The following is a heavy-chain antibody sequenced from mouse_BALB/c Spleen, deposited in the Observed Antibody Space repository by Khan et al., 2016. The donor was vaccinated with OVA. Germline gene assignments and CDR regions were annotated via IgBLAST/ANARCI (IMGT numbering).Heavy chain of an antibody. CDR3: ARTPYYHYYVMDY. D-gene: IGHD2-10*01. J-gene: IGHJ4*01. Sequence: VQLQQSGPGLVAPSQSLSITCTISGFSLTNYGIHWVRQPPGKGLEWLVVIWSDGSTTYNSALKSRLSISKDNSKSQVFLKMNSLQTDDTAMYYCARTPYYHYYVMDYWGQGTSVTVSS. CDR1: GFSLTNYG. V-gene: IGHV2-6-1*01. CDR2: IWSDGST.